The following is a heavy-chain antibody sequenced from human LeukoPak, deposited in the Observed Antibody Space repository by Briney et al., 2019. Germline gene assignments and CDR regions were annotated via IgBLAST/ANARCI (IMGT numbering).Heavy chain of an antibody. V-gene: IGHV1-2*02. CDR3: ARGRYSSSRVNDY. CDR1: GYTFTDYY. J-gene: IGHJ4*02. D-gene: IGHD6-13*01. Sequence: GASVKVSCKASGYTFTDYYMHWVRQAPGQGLEILGWFHPNNGGTNYAQKFQGRVTMTRDTSISTAYMELSSLRSEDTAVYYCARGRYSSSRVNDYWGQGTLVTVSS. CDR2: FHPNNGGT.